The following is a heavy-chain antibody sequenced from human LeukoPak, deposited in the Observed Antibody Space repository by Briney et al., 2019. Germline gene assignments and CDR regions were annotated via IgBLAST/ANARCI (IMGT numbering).Heavy chain of an antibody. CDR2: ISGSGGST. Sequence: PGGSLRLSCAASGFTFSSYAMSWVRQAPGKGLEWVSAISGSGGSTYYADSVKGRFTISRDNSKNTLYLQMNSLRAEDTAVYYCAKASYSSSWLPHLDGMDVWGQGTTVTVSS. CDR1: GFTFSSYA. J-gene: IGHJ6*02. V-gene: IGHV3-23*01. CDR3: AKASYSSSWLPHLDGMDV. D-gene: IGHD6-13*01.